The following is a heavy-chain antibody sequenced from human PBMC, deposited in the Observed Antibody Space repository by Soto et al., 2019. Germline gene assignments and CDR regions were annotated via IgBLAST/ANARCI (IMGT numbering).Heavy chain of an antibody. CDR1: GGSFSGYY. V-gene: IGHV4-34*01. J-gene: IGHJ5*02. CDR3: ARGAPYPYNWFDP. CDR2: INHSGST. Sequence: SETLSLTCAVYGGSFSGYYWSWIRQPPGKGLEWIGEINHSGSTNYNPSLKSRVTISVDTSKNQFSLKLSSVTAADTAVYYCARGAPYPYNWFDPWGQGTLVTVSS.